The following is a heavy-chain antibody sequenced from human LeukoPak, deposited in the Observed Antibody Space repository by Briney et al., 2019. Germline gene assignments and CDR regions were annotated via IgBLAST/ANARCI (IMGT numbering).Heavy chain of an antibody. D-gene: IGHD3-22*01. CDR3: ARRYDSSGYYAGY. Sequence: GGSLRLSCAASGFTFSSYAMSWVRQAPGKGLEWVSAISGSGASTYYADSVKGRFTISRDNSKHTLYLQTNSLRAEDTAVYYCARRYDSSGYYAGYWGQGTLVTVSS. J-gene: IGHJ4*02. V-gene: IGHV3-23*01. CDR1: GFTFSSYA. CDR2: ISGSGAST.